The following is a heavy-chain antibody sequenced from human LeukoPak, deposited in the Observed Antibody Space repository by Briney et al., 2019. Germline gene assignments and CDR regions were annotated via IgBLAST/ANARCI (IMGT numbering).Heavy chain of an antibody. Sequence: GGSLRPSCAASGFTFSSYWMHWVRHDPGKGLVWVSRISSDESSTNYADSVKGRFTLSRDNAKNTLYLQMNSLRAEDTALYYCARGGHHYHSSGYYGGTNFDYWGQGTLVTVSS. J-gene: IGHJ4*02. CDR2: ISSDESST. D-gene: IGHD3-22*01. CDR1: GFTFSSYW. CDR3: ARGGHHYHSSGYYGGTNFDY. V-gene: IGHV3-74*01.